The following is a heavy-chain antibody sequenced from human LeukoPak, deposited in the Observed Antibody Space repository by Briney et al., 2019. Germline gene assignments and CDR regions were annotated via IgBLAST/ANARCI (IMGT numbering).Heavy chain of an antibody. CDR3: ARGREWLPAYFDY. D-gene: IGHD3-3*01. Sequence: SETLSLTCTVSGGSINNYYWSWIRQPPGRGLEWIGHIYSSGSTNYNPSLKSRVTISVDTSKNQFSLKLSSVTAAVTAVYYCARGREWLPAYFDYWGQGTLVTVSS. J-gene: IGHJ4*02. V-gene: IGHV4-59*01. CDR2: IYSSGST. CDR1: GGSINNYY.